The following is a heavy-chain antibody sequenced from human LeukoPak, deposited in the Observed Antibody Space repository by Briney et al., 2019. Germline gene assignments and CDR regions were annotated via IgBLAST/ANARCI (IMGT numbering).Heavy chain of an antibody. V-gene: IGHV4-34*01. CDR2: INHSGST. J-gene: IGHJ4*02. CDR3: ARGPRRVGATTFGY. CDR1: GGSFSGYY. D-gene: IGHD1-26*01. Sequence: SETLSLTCAVYGGSFSGYYWSWIRQPPGKGLEWIGEINHSGSTNYNPSLKSRVTISVDTSKNQFSLKLSSVTAADTAVYYCARGPRRVGATTFGYWGQGTLVTVSS.